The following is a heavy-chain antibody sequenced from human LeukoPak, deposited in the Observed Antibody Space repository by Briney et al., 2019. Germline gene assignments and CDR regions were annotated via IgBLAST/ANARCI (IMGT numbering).Heavy chain of an antibody. Sequence: ASVKVSCKSSGYTFTSKGVSWVRQAPGEGLEWMGWISANSGNTNYAQKFQSRVTMTTDTSPSTVYMELRSLRPDDTALYYCARDNNYRFDYWGQGTLVTVPS. CDR2: ISANSGNT. CDR1: GYTFTSKG. D-gene: IGHD5-24*01. J-gene: IGHJ4*02. V-gene: IGHV1-18*01. CDR3: ARDNNYRFDY.